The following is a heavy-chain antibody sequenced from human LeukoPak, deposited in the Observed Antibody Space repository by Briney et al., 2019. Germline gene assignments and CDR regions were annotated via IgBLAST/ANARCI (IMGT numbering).Heavy chain of an antibody. CDR2: ISGSGAST. V-gene: IGHV3-23*01. Sequence: GGSLRLSCAVSGFTFSSYAMSWVRQAPGRGLEWVSGISGSGASTYYADSVKGRFTISRDNSKNTLYLQMNSLRAEDTAVYYCAKELVVAGYFDYWGQGTLVTVSS. J-gene: IGHJ4*02. CDR3: AKELVVAGYFDY. D-gene: IGHD2-15*01. CDR1: GFTFSSYA.